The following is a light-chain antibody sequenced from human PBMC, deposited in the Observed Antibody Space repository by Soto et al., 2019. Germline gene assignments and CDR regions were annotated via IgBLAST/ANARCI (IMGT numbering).Light chain of an antibody. J-gene: IGLJ3*02. V-gene: IGLV1-44*01. CDR3: SSYTGTNNFWV. CDR1: FSNIGSNS. Sequence: QSVLTQPPSASGTPGQRVTISCSGSFSNIGSNSVNWYQQLPGTAPKLLIYSDNQRPSGVPDRFSGSKSGTSASLAISGLLSEDEADYYCSSYTGTNNFWVFGGGTKLTVL. CDR2: SDN.